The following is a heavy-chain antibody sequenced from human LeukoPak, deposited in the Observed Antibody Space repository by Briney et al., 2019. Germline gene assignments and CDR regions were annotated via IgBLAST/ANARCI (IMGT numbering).Heavy chain of an antibody. CDR3: ARAIIWGDRTWISPSDAFDI. CDR1: GGSISSCGYS. D-gene: IGHD5-12*01. CDR2: IHHSGST. Sequence: SETLSLTCVVSGGSISSCGYSWNWIPQPPGKGLEWIGYIHHSGSTYYNPSLKSRVTLSLDRSKNQFSLKLSSVTAADTAVYYCARAIIWGDRTWISPSDAFDIWGQGTVVTVSS. V-gene: IGHV4-30-2*01. J-gene: IGHJ3*02.